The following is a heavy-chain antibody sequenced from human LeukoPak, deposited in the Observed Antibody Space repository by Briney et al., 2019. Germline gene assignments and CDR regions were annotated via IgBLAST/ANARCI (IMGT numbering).Heavy chain of an antibody. Sequence: GSSVNVSCKASGYTFTNHAMNWVRQAPGQEGEGRGWINTNTGNPTYAQGFTGRYVSSLDTSVNTAFLQISSLKAEDTAVYYCARLLTVLHTGPGYSAYWGQGPPVTAPS. CDR3: ARLLTVLHTGPGYSAY. V-gene: IGHV7-4-1*02. J-gene: IGHJ4*02. CDR1: GYTFTNHA. CDR2: INTNTGNP. D-gene: IGHD1-14*01.